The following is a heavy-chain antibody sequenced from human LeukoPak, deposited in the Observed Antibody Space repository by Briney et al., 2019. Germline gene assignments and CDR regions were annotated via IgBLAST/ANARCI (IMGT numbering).Heavy chain of an antibody. Sequence: PGGSLRLSCAASGFIFSNAWMNWVRQAPGKGLEWVGRIKSKYDGGTTDYAAHAKGRFTISRDDSKNTVYLQMNSLKTEDTAVYYCNTGGYYFDCWGQGTLVTVSS. V-gene: IGHV3-15*01. CDR3: NTGGYYFDC. CDR2: IKSKYDGGTT. J-gene: IGHJ4*02. CDR1: GFIFSNAW.